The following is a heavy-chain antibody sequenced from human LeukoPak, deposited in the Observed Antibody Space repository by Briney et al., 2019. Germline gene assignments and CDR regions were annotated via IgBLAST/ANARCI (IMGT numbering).Heavy chain of an antibody. CDR1: GFSFSSTGEG. CDR3: AHVKLYSSSSALDY. Sequence: ESGPTLVKTTQTLTLTCTFSGFSFSSTGEGVGWIRQPPGKALECLPFIYWDDDKRYTPSLKNRLTVTRDTSKNQAVLTMTNMDPVDAGTYYCAHVKLYSSSSALDYWGQGTLVTVSP. J-gene: IGHJ4*02. CDR2: IYWDDDK. D-gene: IGHD6-6*01. V-gene: IGHV2-5*02.